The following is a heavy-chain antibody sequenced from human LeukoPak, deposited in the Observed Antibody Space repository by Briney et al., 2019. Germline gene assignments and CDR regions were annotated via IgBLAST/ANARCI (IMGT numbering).Heavy chain of an antibody. CDR3: ARDTGSYSWFDP. D-gene: IGHD1-26*01. CDR2: IYYSGST. Sequence: SETLSLTCTVSGGSISSYYWSWIRQPPGKGLEWIGYIYYSGSTNYSSSLKSRVTISVDTSKNQFSLKLSSVTAADTAVYYCARDTGSYSWFDPWGQGTLVTVSS. V-gene: IGHV4-59*01. J-gene: IGHJ5*02. CDR1: GGSISSYY.